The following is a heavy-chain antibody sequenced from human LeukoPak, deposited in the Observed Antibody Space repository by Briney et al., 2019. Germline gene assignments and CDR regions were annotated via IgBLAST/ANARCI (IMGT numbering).Heavy chain of an antibody. CDR1: GLIFSNHG. CDR2: TSGSGDNT. J-gene: IGHJ4*02. CDR3: ANDFDY. V-gene: IGHV3-23*01. Sequence: PGGSLRLSCAASGLIFSNHGMHWVRQAPGKGLEWVSTTSGSGDNTYYADSVKGRFTISRDNSKNTLYLQMNSLRAEDTAVYYCANDFDYWGQGTLVTVSS.